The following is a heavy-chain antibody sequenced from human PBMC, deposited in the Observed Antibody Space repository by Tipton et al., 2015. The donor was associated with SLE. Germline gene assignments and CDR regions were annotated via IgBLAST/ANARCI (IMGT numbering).Heavy chain of an antibody. CDR2: IYYSGST. V-gene: IGHV4-31*03. CDR1: GDSTSSGGYY. CDR3: ARDLVGYYDSSGYDSS. J-gene: IGHJ5*02. D-gene: IGHD3-22*01. Sequence: TLSLTCNVSGDSTSSGGYYWSWIRQPPGKGLEWIGNIYYSGSTYYNPFLKSRVTISVDTSKNQFSLKLSSVTAADTAVYYCARDLVGYYDSSGYDSSWGQGTLVTVSS.